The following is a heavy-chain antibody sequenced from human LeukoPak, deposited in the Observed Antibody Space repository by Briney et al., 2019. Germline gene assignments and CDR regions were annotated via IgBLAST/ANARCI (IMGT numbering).Heavy chain of an antibody. Sequence: GGSLRLSCAASGFIFNDYAMSWVRQVPGKGLECVSVISASGGKTYYADSVKGRFTISRDTSKTTISLQMNSLRVEDSAVYYCAKWTRTTLFRGDRARFDSWGQGTLVTVSS. CDR1: GFIFNDYA. D-gene: IGHD3-10*01. J-gene: IGHJ4*02. CDR3: AKWTRTTLFRGDRARFDS. V-gene: IGHV3-23*01. CDR2: ISASGGKT.